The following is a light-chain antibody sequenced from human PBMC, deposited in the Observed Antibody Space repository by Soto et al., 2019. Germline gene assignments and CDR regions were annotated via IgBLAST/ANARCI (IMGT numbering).Light chain of an antibody. V-gene: IGKV3D-20*02. Sequence: EIVLTQSPGTLSLSPGERATLSCRASQSVSSSYLAWYQQKPGQGPRLLIYGASSRATGIPARFSGSGSGTDFTLTISSLEPEDFAVYYCQQRSNWPTFGPGTKVDIK. CDR1: QSVSSSY. CDR2: GAS. J-gene: IGKJ3*01. CDR3: QQRSNWPT.